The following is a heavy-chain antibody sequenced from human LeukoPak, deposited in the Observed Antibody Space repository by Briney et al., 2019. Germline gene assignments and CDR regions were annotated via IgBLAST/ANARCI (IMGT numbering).Heavy chain of an antibody. CDR1: GFAFSSHA. V-gene: IGHV3-23*01. CDR3: AKGEYSSSSYYFDY. CDR2: ISGSGGST. J-gene: IGHJ4*02. D-gene: IGHD6-6*01. Sequence: GGSLRLSCAASGFAFSSHAMSWVRQAPGKGLEWVSAISGSGGSTYYADSVKGRFTISRDNSKNTLYLQMNSLRAEDTAVYYCAKGEYSSSSYYFDYWGQGTLVTVSS.